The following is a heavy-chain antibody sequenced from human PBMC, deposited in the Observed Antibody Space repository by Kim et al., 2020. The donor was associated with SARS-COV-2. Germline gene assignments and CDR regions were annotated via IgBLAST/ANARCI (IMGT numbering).Heavy chain of an antibody. Sequence: ASVKVSCKASGYTFTNYAIQWVRQAPGQGLEWMGWINAGNANIKYSQKFRGRATLTWDTSASTAYMELSALTSEDTAVYYCARDLPHSGYDYWGQGTLVTVSS. D-gene: IGHD5-12*01. CDR1: GYTFTNYA. J-gene: IGHJ4*02. CDR3: ARDLPHSGYDY. CDR2: INAGNANI. V-gene: IGHV1-3*01.